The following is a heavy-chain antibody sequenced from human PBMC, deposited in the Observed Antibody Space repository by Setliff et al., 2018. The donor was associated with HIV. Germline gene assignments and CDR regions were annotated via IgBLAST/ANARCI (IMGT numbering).Heavy chain of an antibody. CDR3: SRGPTIRGSFTGVVYTAPLPSFDT. CDR2: INNYGVT. V-gene: IGHV4-34*01. Sequence: SETLSLTCAVYGGSFSGFSWNWVRQPPGKGLEWIGDINNYGVTLYTSSLAGRVTISVDTSKNQFSLALKSLTVADTALYFCSRGPTIRGSFTGVVYTAPLPSFDTWSQGSLVTVSS. CDR1: GGSFSGFS. J-gene: IGHJ4*02. D-gene: IGHD3-3*01.